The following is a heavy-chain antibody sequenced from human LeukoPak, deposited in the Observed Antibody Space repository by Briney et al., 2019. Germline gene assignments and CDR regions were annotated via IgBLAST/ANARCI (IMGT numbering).Heavy chain of an antibody. CDR2: ISGSGGST. Sequence: GWSLRLSCAASEFSFSSYAMSLVRQAPGKGLEWVAAISGSGGSTYYADPVKGRFTISRDNSKNTLYLQMNSLRAEDTAVYYCAKDTSSQYYGPNWFDPWGQGTLVTVSS. CDR3: AKDTSSQYYGPNWFDP. V-gene: IGHV3-23*01. CDR1: EFSFSSYA. J-gene: IGHJ5*02. D-gene: IGHD3-10*01.